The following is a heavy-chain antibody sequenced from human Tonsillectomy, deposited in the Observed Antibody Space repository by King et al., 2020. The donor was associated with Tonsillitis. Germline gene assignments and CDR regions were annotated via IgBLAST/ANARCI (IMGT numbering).Heavy chain of an antibody. CDR1: GFTVTSNY. Sequence: VQLVESGGDLIQPGGSLRLSCAASGFTVTSNYMSWVRQAPGKGLEWVSVIYRDGTTYYADSVKGRSTISRDKSKNTLFLKMNSLRAEDTAVYYCARNREYDFWGQGTLVIVSS. CDR2: IYRDGTT. V-gene: IGHV3-53*01. D-gene: IGHD2/OR15-2a*01. J-gene: IGHJ4*02. CDR3: ARNREYDF.